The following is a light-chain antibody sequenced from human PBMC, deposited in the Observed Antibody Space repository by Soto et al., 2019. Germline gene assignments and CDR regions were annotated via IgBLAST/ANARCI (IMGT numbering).Light chain of an antibody. CDR2: WAS. CDR3: QYGFT. J-gene: IGKJ3*01. V-gene: IGKV4-1*01. Sequence: DIVMTQSPDSLAVSLGERATINCKSSQSVLYSSNNKNYLAWYQQKPGQPPKLLIYWASTRESGVPDRFSGSGSGTDFTHTTSSLQAEDVAVYYCQYGFTFGPGTKVDIK. CDR1: QSVLYSSNNKNY.